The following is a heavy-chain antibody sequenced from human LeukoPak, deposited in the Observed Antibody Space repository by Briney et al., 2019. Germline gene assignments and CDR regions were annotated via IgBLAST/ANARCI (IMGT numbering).Heavy chain of an antibody. CDR1: GYTFTSYD. CDR2: VNPNSGNT. Sequence: GASVKVSCKASGYTFTSYDINWVRQATGQGLEWVGWVNPNSGNTGYAQKFQGRVTMTRNSSISTAYMELSSLSSEDTAVYYCARGQAFGLSSWCTWGQGTLVNVSS. V-gene: IGHV1-8*01. D-gene: IGHD6-13*01. CDR3: ARGQAFGLSSWCT. J-gene: IGHJ4*02.